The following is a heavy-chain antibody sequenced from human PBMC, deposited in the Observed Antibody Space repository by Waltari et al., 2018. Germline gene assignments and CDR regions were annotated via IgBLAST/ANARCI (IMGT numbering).Heavy chain of an antibody. CDR1: G. D-gene: IGHD2-15*01. CDR2: IRRRGRT. V-gene: IGHV4-4*02. CDR3: ARDRGRGLYFDS. Sequence: GWNWVRQSPWKGLGLSGQIRRRGRTYYTPALERRGSVSMDTSNNKFFLKLSSAIAADTAVYYCARDRGRGLYFDSWGQGTLVTVSP. J-gene: IGHJ4*02.